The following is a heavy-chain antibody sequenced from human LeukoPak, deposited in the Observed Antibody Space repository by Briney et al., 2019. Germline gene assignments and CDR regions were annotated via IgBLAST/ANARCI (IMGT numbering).Heavy chain of an antibody. J-gene: IGHJ4*02. V-gene: IGHV3-33*06. CDR1: AFTFSSFG. CDR3: AKDGRYDYGDY. Sequence: GGSLRLSCAASAFTFSSFGMHWVRQAPGKGLEWVAVIWYDGSNKYYADSVEGRFTISRDNSKNTLYLQMNSLRAEDTAVYYCAKDGRYDYGDYWGQGTLVTVS. CDR2: IWYDGSNK. D-gene: IGHD1-1*01.